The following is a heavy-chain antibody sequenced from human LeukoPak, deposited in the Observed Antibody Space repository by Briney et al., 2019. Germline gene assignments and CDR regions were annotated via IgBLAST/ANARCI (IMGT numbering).Heavy chain of an antibody. CDR3: AVNYYYNGAFDY. Sequence: GESLKISCKGSGYSLTSNWIGWVRQMPGKGLEWMGIIYPGDSDATYSPSFQGQVTISADKSISTAYLQWSSLKASDTAMYYCAVNYYYNGAFDYWGQGTLVTVSS. CDR2: IYPGDSDA. CDR1: GYSLTSNW. J-gene: IGHJ4*02. D-gene: IGHD3-22*01. V-gene: IGHV5-51*01.